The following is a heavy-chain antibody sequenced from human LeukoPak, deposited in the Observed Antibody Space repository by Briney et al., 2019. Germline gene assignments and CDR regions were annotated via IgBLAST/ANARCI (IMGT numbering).Heavy chain of an antibody. V-gene: IGHV5-51*01. D-gene: IGHD3-16*02. CDR1: GYSFTSYW. CDR2: IYPGDSDT. Sequence: KSGESLKISCKGSGYSFTSYWIGWVRQMPGKGLEWMGIIYPGDSDTRYSPSFQGQVTISADRSISTAYLQWSSLKASDTAMYYCARGSFRFEVIGSWFDPWGQGTLVTVSS. CDR3: ARGSFRFEVIGSWFDP. J-gene: IGHJ5*02.